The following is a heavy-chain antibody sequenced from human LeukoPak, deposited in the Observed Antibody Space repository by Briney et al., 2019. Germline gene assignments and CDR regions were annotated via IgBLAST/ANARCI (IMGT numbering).Heavy chain of an antibody. D-gene: IGHD3-10*01. V-gene: IGHV3-23*01. Sequence: PGGSLRLSCAASGFTLSSYAMSWGRQAPGKGLEWVSSISASGGSTNCADSVKGRFTISRDNSKNTVYLKMNRLRAEDTAVYYCAKVMKGSERLTMVRGVIIKTAGLYYMDVWGKGTTVTVSS. CDR3: AKVMKGSERLTMVRGVIIKTAGLYYMDV. J-gene: IGHJ6*03. CDR2: ISASGGST. CDR1: GFTLSSYA.